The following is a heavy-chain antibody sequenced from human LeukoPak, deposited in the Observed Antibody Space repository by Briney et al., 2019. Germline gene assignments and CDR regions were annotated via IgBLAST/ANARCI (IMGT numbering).Heavy chain of an antibody. Sequence: ASVKVSCKVSGYTLTELSMHWVRQAPGKGLEWMGGFDPEDGETIYAQKFQGRVTMTEDTSTDTAYMELRSLRSEDTAVYYCATDLYYYDSSGYPEATAPVSWGQGTLVTVSS. CDR1: GYTLTELS. D-gene: IGHD3-22*01. CDR2: FDPEDGET. V-gene: IGHV1-24*01. CDR3: ATDLYYYDSSGYPEATAPVS. J-gene: IGHJ4*02.